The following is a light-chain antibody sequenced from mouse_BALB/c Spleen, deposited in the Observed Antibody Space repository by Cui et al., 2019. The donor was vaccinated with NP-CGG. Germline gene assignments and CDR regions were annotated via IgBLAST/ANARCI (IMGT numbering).Light chain of an antibody. V-gene: IGLV1*01. CDR2: GTN. J-gene: IGLJ1*01. CDR1: TGTITTSNY. Sequence: HAIVSQDSNLTTSPGETVTLTCRSSTGTITTSNYANWVQEKPDHLFTGLIGGTNNRAPGVPARFSGSLIGDKAALTITGAQTEDEAIYFCALWYSNHWVFGGGTKLTVL. CDR3: ALWYSNHWV.